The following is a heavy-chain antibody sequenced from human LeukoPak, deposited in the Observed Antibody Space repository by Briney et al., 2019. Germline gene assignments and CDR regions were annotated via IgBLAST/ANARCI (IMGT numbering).Heavy chain of an antibody. CDR1: GFAFNNYD. CDR2: INQDESAK. Sequence: GGSLRLSCAASGFAFNNYDMNWVRQAPGKGLEWVASINQDESAKFYVDSVKGRFTISRDNAKNSLYLQMNSLRAEDTAVYYCARDLAWGQGTLVTVSS. CDR3: ARDLA. V-gene: IGHV3-7*01. J-gene: IGHJ4*02.